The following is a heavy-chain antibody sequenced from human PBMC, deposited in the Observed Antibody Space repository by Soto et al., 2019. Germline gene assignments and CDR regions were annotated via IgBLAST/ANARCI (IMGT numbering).Heavy chain of an antibody. CDR1: GDSVSSNSAA. J-gene: IGHJ4*02. D-gene: IGHD2-21*02. V-gene: IGHV6-1*01. CDR3: ARDTYCGGDCYTYYFDY. Sequence: SQTLSLTCAISGDSVSSNSAAWNWIRQSPSRSPVWLGRTYYRSKWYIDYAVSVKSRITINPDTSKNHFSLQLNSVTPEDTAVYYCARDTYCGGDCYTYYFDYWGQGTLVTVSS. CDR2: TYYRSKWYI.